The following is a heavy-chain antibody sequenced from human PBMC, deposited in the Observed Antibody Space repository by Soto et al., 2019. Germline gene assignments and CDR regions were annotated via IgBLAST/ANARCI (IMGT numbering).Heavy chain of an antibody. V-gene: IGHV1-2*02. CDR1: EYTFTGYY. Sequence: QVQLVQSGAEVKKPGASVKVSCKASEYTFTGYYLHWVRQAPGQGLEWMGWINPNSGATTYAQKFQGRVTMTRDTSIITAYKELSRLRSDDTAVYYGARDLYPPPLFRPSSGPIYYFGMDVWGQGTTVTVSS. D-gene: IGHD6-6*01. J-gene: IGHJ6*02. CDR3: ARDLYPPPLFRPSSGPIYYFGMDV. CDR2: INPNSGAT.